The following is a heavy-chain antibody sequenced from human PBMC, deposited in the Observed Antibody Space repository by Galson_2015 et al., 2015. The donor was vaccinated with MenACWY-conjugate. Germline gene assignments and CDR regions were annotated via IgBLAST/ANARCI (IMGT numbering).Heavy chain of an antibody. Sequence: SLRLSCAGSGFIFSSYAMTWVRQTPGKGLKWVSVISGNGDITNHADSVKGRFTISRDNSKNTLYLQMNTLRPEDTAIYYCAKVGAVAGTLVYWGQGTLVTVSS. D-gene: IGHD6-19*01. CDR1: GFIFSSYA. CDR3: AKVGAVAGTLVY. CDR2: ISGNGDIT. V-gene: IGHV3-23*01. J-gene: IGHJ4*02.